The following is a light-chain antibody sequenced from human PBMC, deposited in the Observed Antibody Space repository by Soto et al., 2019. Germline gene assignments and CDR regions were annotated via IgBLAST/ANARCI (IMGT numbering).Light chain of an antibody. Sequence: QSALTQPASVSGCPGQSITISFTGTSSDVGRYNLVSWYQQHPGKDPKFIIYEDNERRSGVSIRFSGSKSGNTASLTISGLQAADEPDYFFDSCADMLGGRTKVTVL. V-gene: IGLV2-23*01. CDR3: DSCADM. CDR1: SSDVGRYNL. CDR2: EDN. J-gene: IGLJ3*02.